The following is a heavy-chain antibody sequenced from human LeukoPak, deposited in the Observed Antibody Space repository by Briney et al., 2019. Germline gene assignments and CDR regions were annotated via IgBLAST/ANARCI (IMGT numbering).Heavy chain of an antibody. CDR3: ARCHYGSGTYAHGFDI. D-gene: IGHD3-10*01. CDR2: IYYSGST. V-gene: IGHV4-59*06. J-gene: IGHJ3*02. Sequence: PSETLSLTCTVSGGSIRSHYWSWIRQHPGKGLEWIGYIYYSGSTYYNSSLKSRVTISVDTSKNQFSLKLSSVTAADAAVYYCARCHYGSGTYAHGFDIWGQGTMVTASS. CDR1: GGSIRSHY.